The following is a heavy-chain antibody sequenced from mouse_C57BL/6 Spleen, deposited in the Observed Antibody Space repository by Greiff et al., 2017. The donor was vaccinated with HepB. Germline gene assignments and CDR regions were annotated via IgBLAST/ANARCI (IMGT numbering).Heavy chain of an antibody. Sequence: EVQLQQSVAELVRPGASVKLSCTASGFNIKNTYMHWVKQRPEQGLEWIGRIDPANGNTKYAPKFQGKATITADTSSNTAYLQLSSLTSEDTAIYYGARSATIYCYGSNHFDYWGQGTTLTVSS. CDR3: ARSATIYCYGSNHFDY. D-gene: IGHD1-1*01. V-gene: IGHV14-3*01. CDR1: GFNIKNTY. J-gene: IGHJ2*01. CDR2: IDPANGNT.